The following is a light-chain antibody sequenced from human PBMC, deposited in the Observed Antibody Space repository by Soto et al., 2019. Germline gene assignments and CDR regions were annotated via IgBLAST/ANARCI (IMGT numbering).Light chain of an antibody. J-gene: IGKJ4*01. CDR2: DAS. CDR1: QSVGAN. CDR3: QHRTNWPA. V-gene: IGKV3-11*01. Sequence: EIVLTQSPATLSLSPGARATLSCRASQSVGANLAWYQQKPGQAPRLLIWDASSRATGIPARFSGSGSGTEFTLTISSLEPEDFAGYYCQHRTNWPAFGGGTKVEIK.